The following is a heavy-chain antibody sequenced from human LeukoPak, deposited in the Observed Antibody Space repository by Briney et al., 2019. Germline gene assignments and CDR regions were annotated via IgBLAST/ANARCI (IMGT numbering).Heavy chain of an antibody. D-gene: IGHD5-18*01. CDR1: GFTVSSNY. Sequence: GGSLRLSCAASGFTVSSNYMSWVRQAPGKGLEWVSVIYSGGSTYYADSVKGRFTISRDNSKNTLYLQMNSLRAEDTAVYYCARVLGYSYGPAFDIWGQGTMVTVSS. V-gene: IGHV3-53*01. CDR2: IYSGGST. CDR3: ARVLGYSYGPAFDI. J-gene: IGHJ3*02.